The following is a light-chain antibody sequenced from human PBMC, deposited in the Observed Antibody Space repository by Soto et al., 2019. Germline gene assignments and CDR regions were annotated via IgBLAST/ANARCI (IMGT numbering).Light chain of an antibody. CDR1: QGINNY. CDR3: HQLNNYPIT. CDR2: GAS. J-gene: IGKJ5*01. V-gene: IGKV1-9*01. Sequence: IQLTQSPSSLSASVGDRVTITCRASQGINNYVAWYQQKPGKAPKLMIYGASTLQSGVPSRFSGSGSGTDVTRTISSLLPEDFATYYCHQLNNYPITFGQGTRLEIK.